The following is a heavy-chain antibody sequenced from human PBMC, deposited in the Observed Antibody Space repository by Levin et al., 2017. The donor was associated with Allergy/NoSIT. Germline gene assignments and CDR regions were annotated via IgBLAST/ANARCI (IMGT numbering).Heavy chain of an antibody. V-gene: IGHV3-33*01. CDR2: IWHDGRKK. Sequence: AGGSLRLSCAASGFTFSSYGMHWVRQAPGKGLEWVSVIWHDGRKKDYADSVKGRFTISRDNSKNTLYLQMNSLGAEDTAVYYCAREGAYCGGDCYSYKEYWGQGTLVTVSS. D-gene: IGHD2-21*02. CDR1: GFTFSSYG. J-gene: IGHJ4*02. CDR3: AREGAYCGGDCYSYKEY.